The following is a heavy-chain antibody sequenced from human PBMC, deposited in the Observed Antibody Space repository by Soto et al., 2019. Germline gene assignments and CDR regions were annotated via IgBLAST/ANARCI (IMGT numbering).Heavy chain of an antibody. CDR2: INPNSGGT. CDR3: AGQLWIGEVATTSYYYYGMDV. CDR1: GYTFTGYY. Sequence: ASVKVSCKASGYTFTGYYMHWVRQASGQGLEWMGWINPNSGGTNYAQKFQGRVTMTRDTSISTAYMELSRLRSDDTAVYYCAGQLWIGEVATTSYYYYGMDVWGQGTTVTVSS. D-gene: IGHD5-12*01. J-gene: IGHJ6*02. V-gene: IGHV1-2*02.